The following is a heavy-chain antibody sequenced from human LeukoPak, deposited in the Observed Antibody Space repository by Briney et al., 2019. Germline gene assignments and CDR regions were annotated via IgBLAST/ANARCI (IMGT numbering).Heavy chain of an antibody. CDR1: GGSISSSSYY. CDR2: IYYSGST. D-gene: IGHD2-2*01. J-gene: IGHJ4*02. Sequence: SQTLSLTCTVSGGSISSSSYYWGWIRQPPGKGLEWIGSIYYSGSTYYDPSLKSRVTISVDTSKNQFSLKLSSVTAADTAVYYCSTSCYAGDYWGQGTLVTVSS. V-gene: IGHV4-39*01. CDR3: STSCYAGDY.